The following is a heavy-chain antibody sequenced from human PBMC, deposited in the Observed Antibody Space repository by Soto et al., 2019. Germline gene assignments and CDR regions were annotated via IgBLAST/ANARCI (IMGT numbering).Heavy chain of an antibody. D-gene: IGHD6-6*01. CDR2: ISYDGSNK. CDR1: GFTFSSYG. Sequence: QVQLVESGGGVVQPGRSLRLSCAASGFTFSSYGMHWVRQAPGKGLEWVAVISYDGSNKLYADSVKGRFTISRDNSKNTLYLQMNSLRAEDTAVYYCAKEGGYSSSSTNFDYWGQVTLVTVSS. V-gene: IGHV3-30*18. CDR3: AKEGGYSSSSTNFDY. J-gene: IGHJ4*02.